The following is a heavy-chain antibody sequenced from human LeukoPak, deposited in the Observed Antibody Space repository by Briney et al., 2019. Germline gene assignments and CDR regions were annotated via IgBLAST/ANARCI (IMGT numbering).Heavy chain of an antibody. D-gene: IGHD4-11*01. CDR3: ARAPTVTVVGGDY. CDR2: IIPILGIA. V-gene: IGHV1-69*02. Sequence: SVKVSCKASGGTFISYTISWVGQAPGQGQEGKGRIIPILGIANYAQKLQGRGTITADKDTSKAYMEMSSLRSEDPAVYYCARAPTVTVVGGDYWGQGTLVTVSS. CDR1: GGTFISYT. J-gene: IGHJ4*02.